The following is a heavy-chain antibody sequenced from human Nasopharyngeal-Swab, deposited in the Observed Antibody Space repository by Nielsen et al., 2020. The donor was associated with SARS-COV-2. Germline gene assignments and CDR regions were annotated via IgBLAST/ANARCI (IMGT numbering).Heavy chain of an antibody. CDR2: IDPSDSYT. CDR1: GYSFTSYW. Sequence: GESLKISCKGSGYSFTSYWISWVRQMPGKGLEWMGRIDPSDSYTNYSPSFQGNVTISADKSISTAYLQWSSLKASDTAMYYCARQAYCGGDCFTYYYYYYMDVWGKGTTVTVSS. CDR3: ARQAYCGGDCFTYYYYYYMDV. V-gene: IGHV5-10-1*01. D-gene: IGHD2-21*01. J-gene: IGHJ6*03.